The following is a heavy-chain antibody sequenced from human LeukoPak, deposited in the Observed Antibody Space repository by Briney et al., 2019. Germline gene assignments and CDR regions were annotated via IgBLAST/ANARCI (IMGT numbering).Heavy chain of an antibody. D-gene: IGHD3-10*01. CDR1: GGSFSGYY. V-gene: IGHV4-34*01. Sequence: PSETLSLTCAVYGGSFSGYYWSWIRQPPGKGLEWIGKINHSGSTNYNPSLKSRVTISVDTSKNQFSLKLSSVTAADTAVYYCARGPAYGPGSYRMSYDYWGQGTLVTVSS. CDR2: INHSGST. J-gene: IGHJ4*02. CDR3: ARGPAYGPGSYRMSYDY.